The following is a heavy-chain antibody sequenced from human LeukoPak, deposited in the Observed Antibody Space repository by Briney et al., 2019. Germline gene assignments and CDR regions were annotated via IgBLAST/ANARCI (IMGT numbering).Heavy chain of an antibody. D-gene: IGHD6-19*01. CDR1: GGSSSAYY. CDR3: AREFSD. V-gene: IGHV4-59*01. Sequence: YETLSLTCTVSGGSSSAYYYTWIRQPPGKGLEWIGLIYNSGSTNYNPSLKSRVIISADTSKNQFSLKLTSVTAADTAVYYCAREFSDWGQGTLVSVSS. J-gene: IGHJ4*01. CDR2: IYNSGST.